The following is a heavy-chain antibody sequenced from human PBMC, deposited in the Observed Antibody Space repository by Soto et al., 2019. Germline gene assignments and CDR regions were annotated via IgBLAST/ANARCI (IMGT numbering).Heavy chain of an antibody. D-gene: IGHD3-22*01. CDR2: AYYTGNT. Sequence: QVQLQESGPGLVKPSETLSLTCSVSGDSVSTATYSWSWIRQPPGKGLEWIGFAYYTGNTKYSPSLKSRVTMSVDTSKNQFSLKLSSVTAADTAVYYCARLYDSDVHYYFDYWGQGTRVTVSS. V-gene: IGHV4-61*01. CDR3: ARLYDSDVHYYFDY. CDR1: GDSVSTATYS. J-gene: IGHJ4*02.